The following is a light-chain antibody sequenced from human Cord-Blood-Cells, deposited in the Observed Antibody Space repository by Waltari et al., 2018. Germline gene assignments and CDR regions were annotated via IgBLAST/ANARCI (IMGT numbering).Light chain of an antibody. CDR2: DVS. CDR1: SSDVGGYNY. Sequence: QSALTQPASVSGSPGQSIPIPCTGTSSDVGGYNYVSWYQQHPGKAPKLMIYDVSKRPSGVSNRFSGSKSGNTASLTISGLQAEDEADYYCSSYTSSSRVFGGGTKLTVL. V-gene: IGLV2-14*01. CDR3: SSYTSSSRV. J-gene: IGLJ3*02.